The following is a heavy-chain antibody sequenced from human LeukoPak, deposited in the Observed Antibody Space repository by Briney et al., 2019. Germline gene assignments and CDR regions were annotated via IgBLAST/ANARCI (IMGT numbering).Heavy chain of an antibody. J-gene: IGHJ5*02. Sequence: PSETLSLTCAVYGGSFSGYYWSWIRQPPGKGLEWIGEINHSGSTNYNPSLKSRVTISVDTSKNQFSLKLSSVTAADTAVYYCARDPYGAGSAWGQGTLVTVSS. CDR3: ARDPYGAGSA. CDR1: GGSFSGYY. V-gene: IGHV4-34*01. D-gene: IGHD4/OR15-4a*01. CDR2: INHSGST.